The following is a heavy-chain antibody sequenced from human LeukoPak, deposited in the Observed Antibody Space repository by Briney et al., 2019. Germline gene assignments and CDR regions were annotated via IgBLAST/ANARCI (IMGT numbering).Heavy chain of an antibody. CDR1: GYSFTSSG. V-gene: IGHV1-18*01. D-gene: IGHD6-19*01. CDR2: ISTYNGYS. J-gene: IGHJ4*02. CDR3: AKNSSGGYSDY. Sequence: ASVKVSCKTSGYSFTSSGITWVRQAPGQGLEWMGWISTYNGYSKYAQNLQGRVTMTADTSTSTAYMELSSLRSDDSAVYYCAKNSSGGYSDYWGQGTLVTVSS.